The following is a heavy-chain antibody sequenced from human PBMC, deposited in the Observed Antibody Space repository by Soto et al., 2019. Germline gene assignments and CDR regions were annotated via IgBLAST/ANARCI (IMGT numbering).Heavy chain of an antibody. Sequence: SETLSLTCAISGFFISSGNYWGWIRKPPGKGLEWIGSIFHGGNTYYNPSLKSRVTISVDMSKNQFSLKLNSVTAADTAVYYCARARWYDAFDVWGQGTVVTVSS. CDR1: GFFISSGNY. CDR2: IFHGGNT. V-gene: IGHV4-38-2*01. D-gene: IGHD2-15*01. CDR3: ARARWYDAFDV. J-gene: IGHJ3*01.